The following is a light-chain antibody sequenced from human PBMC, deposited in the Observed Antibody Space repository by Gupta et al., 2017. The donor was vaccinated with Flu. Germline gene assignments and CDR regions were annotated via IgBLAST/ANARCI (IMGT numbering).Light chain of an antibody. CDR1: RSNIGVNS. J-gene: IGLJ3*02. CDR3: GTWDSGLNTGL. CDR2: EDN. Sequence: QSVLTQTHSVSAAPGQKVTISCSGRRSNIGVNSVSWYQHLPGTAPKLLIFEDNKRPSGIPDRFSGSKSGTSATLVISGLQTGDEADYYCGTWDSGLNTGLFGGGTKLTVL. V-gene: IGLV1-51*02.